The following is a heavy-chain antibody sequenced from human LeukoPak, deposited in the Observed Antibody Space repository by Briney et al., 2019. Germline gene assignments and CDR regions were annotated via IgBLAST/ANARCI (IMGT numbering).Heavy chain of an antibody. Sequence: GGSLRLSCAASGFTFSSYSMNWVRQAPGKGLEWVSSISSSSSYIYYADSVKGRFTISRDNSKNTLYLQMNSLRAEDTAVYYCAKASGTYYAPFDYWGQGTLVTVSS. CDR3: AKASGTYYAPFDY. J-gene: IGHJ4*02. D-gene: IGHD1-26*01. CDR1: GFTFSSYS. CDR2: ISSSSSYI. V-gene: IGHV3-21*04.